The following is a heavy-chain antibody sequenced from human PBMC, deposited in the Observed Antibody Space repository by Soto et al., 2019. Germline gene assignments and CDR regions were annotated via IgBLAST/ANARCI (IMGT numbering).Heavy chain of an antibody. Sequence: GASVKVSCKASGYTFTSYYMHWVRQAPGQGLEWMGIINPSGGSTSYAQKFQGRVTMTRDTSTSTVYMELSSLRSEDTAVYYCARDLFGVVAASYYYGMDVWGQGTTVTVSS. V-gene: IGHV1-46*01. CDR2: INPSGGST. CDR1: GYTFTSYY. J-gene: IGHJ6*02. D-gene: IGHD2-15*01. CDR3: ARDLFGVVAASYYYGMDV.